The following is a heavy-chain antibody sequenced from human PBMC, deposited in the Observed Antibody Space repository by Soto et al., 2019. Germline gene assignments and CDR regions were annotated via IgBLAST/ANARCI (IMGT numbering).Heavy chain of an antibody. J-gene: IGHJ5*02. V-gene: IGHV1-18*01. Sequence: QVQLVQSGAEVKKPGASVKVSCKASGYTFTSYGISWVRQAPGQGLEWMGRISAYNGNTNYAQKLQGRVTMTTDTSTGTAYMELRSLRSDDTAVYYCARDRGYNWNYGWFDPWGQGTLVTVSS. CDR3: ARDRGYNWNYGWFDP. CDR2: ISAYNGNT. CDR1: GYTFTSYG. D-gene: IGHD1-7*01.